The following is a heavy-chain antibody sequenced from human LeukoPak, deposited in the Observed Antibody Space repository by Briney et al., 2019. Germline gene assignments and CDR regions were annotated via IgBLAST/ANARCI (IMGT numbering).Heavy chain of an antibody. CDR1: EFSLRSYS. CDR3: ARVLLERPGIDSFDM. CDR2: INSGSSTI. J-gene: IGHJ3*02. D-gene: IGHD1-1*01. Sequence: GGSLRLSCGASEFSLRSYSMDWVRQAPGKGLEWASHINSGSSTIYYADSVKCRFTISRDNAGNSLYLHMNSLRAEDTAVYYCARVLLERPGIDSFDMWGQGTMVTVSS. V-gene: IGHV3-48*01.